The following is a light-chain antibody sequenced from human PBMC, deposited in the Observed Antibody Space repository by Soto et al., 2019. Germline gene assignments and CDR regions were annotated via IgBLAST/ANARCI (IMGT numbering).Light chain of an antibody. J-gene: IGLJ1*01. V-gene: IGLV2-23*01. CDR1: SSDVGSYNL. Sequence: QSARTQPASVSGSPGQSITISCTGTSSDVGSYNLVSWYQQHPGKAPKLMIYEGSKRPSGVSNRFSGSKSGNTASLTISGLQAEDEADYYCCSYAGSSTYVFGTGTKV. CDR3: CSYAGSSTYV. CDR2: EGS.